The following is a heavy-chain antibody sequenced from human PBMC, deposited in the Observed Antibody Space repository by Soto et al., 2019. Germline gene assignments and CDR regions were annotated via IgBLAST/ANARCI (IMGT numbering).Heavy chain of an antibody. D-gene: IGHD3-10*01. Sequence: SETLSLTCTVSGGSISSSSYYWGWIRQPPGKGLEWIGSIYYSGSTYYNPSLKSRVTISVDTSKNQFSLKLSSVTAADTAVYYCARLRGYYYGMDVWGQGTTVTVS. CDR3: ARLRGYYYGMDV. J-gene: IGHJ6*02. V-gene: IGHV4-39*01. CDR1: GGSISSSSYY. CDR2: IYYSGST.